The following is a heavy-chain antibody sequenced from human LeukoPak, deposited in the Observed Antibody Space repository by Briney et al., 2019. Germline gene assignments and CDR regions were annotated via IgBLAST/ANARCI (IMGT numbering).Heavy chain of an antibody. CDR3: ARDPLSPEP. CDR2: ISPDGTSK. CDR1: KFIFIDSP. V-gene: IGHV3-30-3*01. Sequence: GGSLRLSCVASKFIFIDSPMHWVRQPPGKGLQWVAVISPDGTSKYYADSVKGRFTISRDNSKDTLFLQMESLRIEDTAVYYCARDPLSPEPWGQGTLVTVST. J-gene: IGHJ5*02.